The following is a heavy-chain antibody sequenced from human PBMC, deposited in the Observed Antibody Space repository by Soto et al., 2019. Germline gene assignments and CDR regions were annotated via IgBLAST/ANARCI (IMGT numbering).Heavy chain of an antibody. CDR2: ISAYNGNT. D-gene: IGHD1-7*01. J-gene: IGHJ4*02. Sequence: LKRYRKSVGYGFSVYVIGCRRQAPGQGLEWMGWISAYNGNTNYAQKLQGRVTMTTDTSTSTAHMELRSLRSDDTAVYYCAINNWNYDYWGQGTLVTVSS. V-gene: IGHV1-18*01. CDR1: GYGFSVYV. CDR3: AINNWNYDY.